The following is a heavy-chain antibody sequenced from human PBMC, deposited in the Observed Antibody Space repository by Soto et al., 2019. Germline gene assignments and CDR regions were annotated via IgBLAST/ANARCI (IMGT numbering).Heavy chain of an antibody. Sequence: SCKASGYTFTNYAISWVRQPPGKGLEWIGYFYYSGSTKYNPSLKSRVTILEDTSKNQFSLKLNSLTAADTAVYYCAREGRMGTFDYWGQGALVTVSS. CDR2: FYYSGST. J-gene: IGHJ4*02. CDR3: AREGRMGTFDY. CDR1: GYTFTNYA. V-gene: IGHV4-59*01. D-gene: IGHD1-1*01.